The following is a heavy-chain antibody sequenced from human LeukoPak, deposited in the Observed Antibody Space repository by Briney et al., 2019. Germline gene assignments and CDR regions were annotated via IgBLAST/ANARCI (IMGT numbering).Heavy chain of an antibody. J-gene: IGHJ6*02. CDR1: GFTFSSSD. V-gene: IGHV3-13*04. D-gene: IGHD3-22*01. Sequence: PGGSLRLSCAASGFTFSSSDTHSARQATGKGLEWVTAIVTAVDIYYPGSVKGRFTISRGNAKNSLYLQMNSLRAEDTAVYYCAREVYDSSGYPPPPSYGMDVWREGPTITVS. CDR3: AREVYDSSGYPPPPSYGMDV. CDR2: IVTAVDI.